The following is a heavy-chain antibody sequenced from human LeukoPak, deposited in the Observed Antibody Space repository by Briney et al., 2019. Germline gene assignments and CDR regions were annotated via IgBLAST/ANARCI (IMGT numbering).Heavy chain of an antibody. CDR1: GFTFSSYA. V-gene: IGHV3-23*01. CDR3: AKTVGYSKHIFDY. CDR2: ISGSGGST. J-gene: IGHJ4*02. D-gene: IGHD3-22*01. Sequence: GGSLRLSCAASGFTFSSYAMDWVRQAPGKGLEWVSAISGSGGSTYYADSVKGRFTISRDNSKNTLYLQMNSLRAEDTAVYYCAKTVGYSKHIFDYWGQGTLVTVSS.